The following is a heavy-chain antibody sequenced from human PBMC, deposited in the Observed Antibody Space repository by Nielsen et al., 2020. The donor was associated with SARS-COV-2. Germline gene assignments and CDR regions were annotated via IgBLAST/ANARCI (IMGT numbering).Heavy chain of an antibody. CDR3: ARVDPYGDFDY. D-gene: IGHD4-17*01. CDR2: ISVLHGNT. V-gene: IGHV1-18*04. CDR1: GYTFTDYY. Sequence: ASVKVSCKASGYTFTDYYIHWVRQAPGQGLEWMGWISVLHGNTNYAQNLQGRVTMTTDTSTTTAYMELRNLRSDDTAVYYCARVDPYGDFDYWGQGTLVTVSS. J-gene: IGHJ4*01.